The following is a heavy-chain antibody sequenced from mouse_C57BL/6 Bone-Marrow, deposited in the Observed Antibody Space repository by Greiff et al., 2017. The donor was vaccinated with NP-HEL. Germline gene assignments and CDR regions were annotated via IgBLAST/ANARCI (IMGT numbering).Heavy chain of an antibody. D-gene: IGHD1-1*01. CDR2: IYPRSGNT. Sequence: VQLVESGAELARPGASVKLSCKASGYTFTSYGISWVKQRTGQGLEWIGEIYPRSGNTYYNEKFKGKATLTADKSSSTAYMELRSLTSEDSAVYFCARRIYYDSSDYAMDDWGQGTSVTVSS. V-gene: IGHV1-81*01. J-gene: IGHJ4*01. CDR3: ARRIYYDSSDYAMDD. CDR1: GYTFTSYG.